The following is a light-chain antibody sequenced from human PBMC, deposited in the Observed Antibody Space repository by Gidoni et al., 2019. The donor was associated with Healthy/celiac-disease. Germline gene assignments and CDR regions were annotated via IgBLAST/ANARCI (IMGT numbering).Light chain of an antibody. CDR3: QQYYSTPLT. CDR1: QSVLYSSNNKNY. CDR2: WAS. J-gene: IGKJ4*01. V-gene: IGKV4-1*01. Sequence: DIVMNQSPDSLAVSLGERATINCKSSQSVLYSSNNKNYLAWYQHKPGQPPKLLIYWASTRESGVPDRFSGSGSGTDFTLTISSLQAEDVAVYYCQQYYSTPLTFGGGTKVEIK.